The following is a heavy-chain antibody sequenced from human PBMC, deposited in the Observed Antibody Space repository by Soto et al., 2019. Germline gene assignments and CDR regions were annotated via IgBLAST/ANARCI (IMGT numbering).Heavy chain of an antibody. Sequence: GGSLRLSCATSGFTFSSYAMSWVRQAPGKGLEWVSGISGSGDSTYYADSVKGRFAVSRDNSKNALYLQMNSLRAEDTAIYYCAKGTIVATTAGLTYWGQGTLVTVSS. J-gene: IGHJ4*02. CDR3: AKGTIVATTAGLTY. CDR2: ISGSGDST. CDR1: GFTFSSYA. V-gene: IGHV3-23*01. D-gene: IGHD5-12*01.